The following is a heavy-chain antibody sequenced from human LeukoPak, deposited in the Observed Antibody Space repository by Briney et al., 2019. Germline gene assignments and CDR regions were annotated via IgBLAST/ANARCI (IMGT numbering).Heavy chain of an antibody. Sequence: SETLSLTCAVYGGSFSGYYWSWIRQPPGKGLEWIGEINHSGSTNYNPSLKSRVTISVDTSKHQFSLKLSSVTAADTAVYYCASLTGYSSSYIYWGQGTLVTVSS. CDR1: GGSFSGYY. CDR2: INHSGST. D-gene: IGHD6-13*01. CDR3: ASLTGYSSSYIY. J-gene: IGHJ4*02. V-gene: IGHV4-34*01.